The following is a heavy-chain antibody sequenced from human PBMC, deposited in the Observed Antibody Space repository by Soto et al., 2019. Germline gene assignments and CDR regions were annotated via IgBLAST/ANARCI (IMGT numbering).Heavy chain of an antibody. V-gene: IGHV1-69*13. D-gene: IGHD3-10*01. CDR1: GGTFSSYA. CDR2: IIPIFGTA. CDR3: ARFSTGYYYGSGAPDY. J-gene: IGHJ4*02. Sequence: SVKVSCKASGGTFSSYAISWVRQAPGQGLEWMGGIIPIFGTANYAQKFQGRVTITANESTSTAYMELSSLRSEDTAVYYCARFSTGYYYGSGAPDYWGQGTLVTVSS.